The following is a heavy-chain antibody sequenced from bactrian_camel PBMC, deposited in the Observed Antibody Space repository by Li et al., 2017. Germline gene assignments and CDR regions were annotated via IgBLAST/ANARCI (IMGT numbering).Heavy chain of an antibody. CDR2: IVSDGRT. CDR3: AAVRYGGSCIPSAEPEALTLVT. Sequence: HVQLVESGGGSVHSGGSLRLSCAARTGTFRSACMGWIRQAPGKEREGVAGIVSDGRTSYANVVKGRFIISRDVANNTLYLQMNSPKPEDTAMYYCAAVRYGGSCIPSAEPEALTLVTGARG. J-gene: IGHJ6*01. CDR1: TGTFRSAC. V-gene: IGHV3S53*01. D-gene: IGHD6*01.